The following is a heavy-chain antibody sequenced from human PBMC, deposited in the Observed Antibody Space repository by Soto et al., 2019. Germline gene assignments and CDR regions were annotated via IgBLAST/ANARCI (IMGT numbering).Heavy chain of an antibody. J-gene: IGHJ3*02. Sequence: PSETLSLTCAVYGGSVSSGNYYWSWIRQPPGKGLEWIGEMSHRGRTHFNPSLKSRVTISVDTSKNHFSLKMSSVTAADTALYYCARVERGTATTVVDAFDIWGPGTMVTVSS. CDR1: GGSVSSGNYY. D-gene: IGHD1-1*01. CDR3: ARVERGTATTVVDAFDI. V-gene: IGHV4-61*03. CDR2: MSHRGRT.